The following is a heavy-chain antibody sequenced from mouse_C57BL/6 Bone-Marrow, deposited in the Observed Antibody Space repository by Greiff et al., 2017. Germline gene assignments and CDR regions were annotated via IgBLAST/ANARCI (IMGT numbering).Heavy chain of an antibody. D-gene: IGHD4-1*01. J-gene: IGHJ3*01. Sequence: QVQLQQPGAELVRPGSSVKLSCKASGYTFTSYWMDWVKQRPGQGLEWIGNIYPSDSETHYNQKFKDKATLTVDKSSSTAYMQLSSLTSEDSAVYYCARGTGTRIAYWGQGTLVTVSA. CDR2: IYPSDSET. V-gene: IGHV1-61*01. CDR1: GYTFTSYW. CDR3: ARGTGTRIAY.